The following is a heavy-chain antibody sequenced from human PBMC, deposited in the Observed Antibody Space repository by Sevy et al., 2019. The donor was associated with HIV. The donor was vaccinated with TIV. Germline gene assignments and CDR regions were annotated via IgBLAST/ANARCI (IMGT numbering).Heavy chain of an antibody. J-gene: IGHJ4*02. CDR1: GYTLTELS. CDR2: FDPEDGET. V-gene: IGHV1-24*01. CDR3: GTEGHSYGSYDY. D-gene: IGHD1-26*01. Sequence: ASVKVSCKVSGYTLTELSMHWVRQAPGKGLEWMGGFDPEDGETIYAQKFQGRVTMTEDTSTDTAYMELSSLRSEDKAVYYCGTEGHSYGSYDYWGQGTLVTVSS.